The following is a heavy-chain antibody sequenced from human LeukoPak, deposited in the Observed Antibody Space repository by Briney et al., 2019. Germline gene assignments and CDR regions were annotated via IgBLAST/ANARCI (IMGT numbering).Heavy chain of an antibody. J-gene: IGHJ5*02. CDR2: INTDGSST. V-gene: IGHV3-74*01. CDR1: GFTLSRYW. D-gene: IGHD2-15*01. CDR3: AKRIILDDSNWFDP. Sequence: PGGSLRLSCVASGFTLSRYWMHWVRQAPGKGLVWVSHINTDGSSTSYADSVKGRFTISRDNAKNTLYLQMNSLRAEDTAVYYCAKRIILDDSNWFDPWGQGTLVTVSS.